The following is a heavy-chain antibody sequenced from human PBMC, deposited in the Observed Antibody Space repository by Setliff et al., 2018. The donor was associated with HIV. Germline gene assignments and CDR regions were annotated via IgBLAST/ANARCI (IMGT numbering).Heavy chain of an antibody. CDR2: IYTSGST. V-gene: IGHV4-39*07. D-gene: IGHD3-22*01. Sequence: SETLSLTCTVSGGSISSSSYYWGWIRQPPGKGLEWIGHIYTSGSTNYNPSLKSRVTISIDTSKHQFSLKLTSVTAADTAVYYCARDMMYHYDRSGSFGWFGPWGQGTLVTVSS. J-gene: IGHJ5*02. CDR3: ARDMMYHYDRSGSFGWFGP. CDR1: GGSISSSSYY.